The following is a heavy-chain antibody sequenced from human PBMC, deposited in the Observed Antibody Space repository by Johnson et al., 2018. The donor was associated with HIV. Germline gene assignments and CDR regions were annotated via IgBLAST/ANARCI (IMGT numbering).Heavy chain of an antibody. CDR1: GFTFSTYD. J-gene: IGHJ3*02. D-gene: IGHD3-3*01. CDR2: ISYDGSNK. V-gene: IGHV3-30*03. Sequence: MQLVESGGGVVQPGRSLRLSCAASGFTFSTYDMHWVRQAPGKGLEWVAIISYDGSNKYYTDSVKGRFPISRDNSRNTLNLQMNNLRAEDTGVYYCARDTDDFWSGEGAFDIWGQGTMVTVSS. CDR3: ARDTDDFWSGEGAFDI.